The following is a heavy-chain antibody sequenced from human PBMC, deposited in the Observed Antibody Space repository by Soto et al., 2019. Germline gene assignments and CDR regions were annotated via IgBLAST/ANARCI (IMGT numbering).Heavy chain of an antibody. J-gene: IGHJ4*01. CDR3: ARAVVRGDGYKRPIDY. CDR2: INSDGSST. D-gene: IGHD3-10*01. Sequence: PGXSRRLSCAASGFTFSNYWMHWVRQAPGKGLVWVSRINSDGSSTTYADSVKGRFTISRDNARNTLYLQMNSLRAEDSAVYYCARAVVRGDGYKRPIDYWGPGTLVTVSS. CDR1: GFTFSNYW. V-gene: IGHV3-74*03.